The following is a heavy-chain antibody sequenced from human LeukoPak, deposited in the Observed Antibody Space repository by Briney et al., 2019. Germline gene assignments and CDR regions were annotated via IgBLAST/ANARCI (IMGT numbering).Heavy chain of an antibody. CDR2: ITTSGATT. CDR1: GFTFSSYA. D-gene: IGHD3-22*01. CDR3: AIMHGYYDGSGYWVQ. V-gene: IGHV3-23*01. J-gene: IGHJ4*02. Sequence: GGSLRLSCAASGFTFSSYAMSWVRQAPGKGLEWVSFITTSGATTSYADSVKGRFTISKDNPRNTLYMQMNSLRDEDTALYYCAIMHGYYDGSGYWVQWGQGTLVTVSS.